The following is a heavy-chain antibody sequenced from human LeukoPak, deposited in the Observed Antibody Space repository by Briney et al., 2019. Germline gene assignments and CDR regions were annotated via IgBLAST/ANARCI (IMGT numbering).Heavy chain of an antibody. Sequence: GGSLRLSCAASGFTFSSYWMSWVRQAPGKGLEWVAVISYDGSNKYYADSVKGRFTISRDNSKNTLYLQMNSLRAEDTAVYYCARAPSKGGLDAFDIWGQGTMVTVSS. CDR3: ARAPSKGGLDAFDI. V-gene: IGHV3-30-3*01. CDR1: GFTFSSYW. J-gene: IGHJ3*02. CDR2: ISYDGSNK. D-gene: IGHD2-15*01.